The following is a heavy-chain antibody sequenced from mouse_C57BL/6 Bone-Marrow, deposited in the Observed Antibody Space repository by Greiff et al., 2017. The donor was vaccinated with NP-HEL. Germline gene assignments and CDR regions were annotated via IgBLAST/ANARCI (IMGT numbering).Heavy chain of an antibody. CDR2: INPGSGGT. CDR1: GYAFTNYL. CDR3: ARSDYYGSSFYWYFDV. J-gene: IGHJ1*03. D-gene: IGHD1-1*01. Sequence: VQLQQSGAELVRPGTSVKVSCKASGYAFTNYLIEWVKQRPGQGLEWIGVINPGSGGTNYNEKFKGKATLTADESSSTAYMQLSSLTSEDSAVYFCARSDYYGSSFYWYFDVWGTGTTVTVSS. V-gene: IGHV1-54*01.